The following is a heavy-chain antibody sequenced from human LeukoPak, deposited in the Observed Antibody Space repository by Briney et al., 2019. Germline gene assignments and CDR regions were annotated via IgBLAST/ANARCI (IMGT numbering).Heavy chain of an antibody. Sequence: GGSLRLSCAASGFSFSYYSMIWVRQAPGKGLEWVSSIGSSSGYADSVKGRFTISRDNAKNSLYLQMDDLRDEDTAVYYCARGRPYYFDYWGQGALVTVSS. CDR2: IGSSSG. CDR1: GFSFSYYS. J-gene: IGHJ4*02. CDR3: ARGRPYYFDY. V-gene: IGHV3-21*01.